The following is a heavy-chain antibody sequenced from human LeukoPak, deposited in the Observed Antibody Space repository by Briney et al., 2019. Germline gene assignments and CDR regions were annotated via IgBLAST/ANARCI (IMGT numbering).Heavy chain of an antibody. Sequence: GASVKVSCKASGYTFTSYGISWVRQAPGQGLEWMGWISAYNGNTNYAQKLQGRVTMTTDTSTSTAYMELRSLRSDDTAVYYCARDVSGYSYGIYYYYYMDVWGKGTTVTISS. V-gene: IGHV1-18*01. D-gene: IGHD5-18*01. CDR2: ISAYNGNT. J-gene: IGHJ6*03. CDR3: ARDVSGYSYGIYYYYYMDV. CDR1: GYTFTSYG.